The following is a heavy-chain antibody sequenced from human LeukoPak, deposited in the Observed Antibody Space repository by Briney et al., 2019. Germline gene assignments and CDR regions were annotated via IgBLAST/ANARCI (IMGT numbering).Heavy chain of an antibody. Sequence: GGSLRLSCVASGFTLSDAWVSWVRQAPGKGLEWVSLIVASSGSTFYADSVKGRFTISRDSSKNTLYLQMNSLRAEDMAVYYCAKGAYDYIEMGYFDYWGQGTLVTVSS. CDR2: IVASSGST. V-gene: IGHV3-23*01. CDR1: GFTLSDAW. J-gene: IGHJ4*02. CDR3: AKGAYDYIEMGYFDY. D-gene: IGHD5-12*01.